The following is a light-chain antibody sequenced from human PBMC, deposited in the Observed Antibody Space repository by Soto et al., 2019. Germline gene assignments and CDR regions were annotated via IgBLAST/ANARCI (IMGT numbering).Light chain of an antibody. V-gene: IGLV2-23*01. CDR1: SSDVGSYNL. Sequence: QSVLTQPASVSGSPGQSITISCTGTSSDVGSYNLVSWYQQHPGKAPKLMIYEGSKRPSGVSNRFSGSKSGNTASLTISGLQAEDEADYYCCSYAGSSLGGGTKLTVL. CDR2: EGS. J-gene: IGLJ2*01. CDR3: CSYAGSS.